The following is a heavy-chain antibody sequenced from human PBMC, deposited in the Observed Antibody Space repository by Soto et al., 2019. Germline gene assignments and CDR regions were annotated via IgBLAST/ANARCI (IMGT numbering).Heavy chain of an antibody. V-gene: IGHV3-23*01. D-gene: IGHD5-18*01. J-gene: IGHJ6*02. CDR1: GFTFSSYA. CDR3: AKDDTAYYYYGMDV. Sequence: GGSLRLSCAASGFTFSSYAMSWVRQAPGKGLEWVSAISGSGGSTYYADSVKGRFTISRDNSKNTLYLQMNSLRAEDTAVYYCAKDDTAYYYYGMDVWGQGTTVTVSS. CDR2: ISGSGGST.